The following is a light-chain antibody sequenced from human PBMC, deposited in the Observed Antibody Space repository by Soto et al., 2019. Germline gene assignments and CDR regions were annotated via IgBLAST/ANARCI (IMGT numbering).Light chain of an antibody. Sequence: QSVLTQPASVSGSPGQSITISCTGTSSDVGGYNYVSWYQHHPGKAPKLLIYEVSYRPSGVSDRFSSSKSANTASLTISGLQAEDEADYYCSSYTSGSLRVFGTGTKVTVL. CDR1: SSDVGGYNY. J-gene: IGLJ1*01. V-gene: IGLV2-14*01. CDR2: EVS. CDR3: SSYTSGSLRV.